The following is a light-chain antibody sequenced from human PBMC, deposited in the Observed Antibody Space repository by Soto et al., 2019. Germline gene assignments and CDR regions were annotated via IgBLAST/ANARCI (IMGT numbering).Light chain of an antibody. J-gene: IGKJ1*01. Sequence: IHMTQSTSTLSASVGNRVTITCRASQSISSWLAWYQQKLGKAPKLLIYDASSLESGVPSRFSGSGYGTEFNLTISSLQTDDFATYYCQQYNSYSWTFGQGTKVDIK. V-gene: IGKV1-5*01. CDR3: QQYNSYSWT. CDR2: DAS. CDR1: QSISSW.